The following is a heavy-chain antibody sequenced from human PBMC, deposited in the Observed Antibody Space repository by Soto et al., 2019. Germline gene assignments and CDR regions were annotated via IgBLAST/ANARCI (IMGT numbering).Heavy chain of an antibody. J-gene: IGHJ4*02. CDR1: GFTFSSYG. CDR3: ARDPDYSNKLPPGYFDY. D-gene: IGHD4-4*01. V-gene: IGHV3-33*01. Sequence: GGSLRLSCAASGFTFSSYGMHWVRQAPGKGLEWVAVIWYDGSNKYYADSVKGRFTISRDNSKNTLYLQMNSLRAEDTAVYYCARDPDYSNKLPPGYFDYWGQGTLVTVSS. CDR2: IWYDGSNK.